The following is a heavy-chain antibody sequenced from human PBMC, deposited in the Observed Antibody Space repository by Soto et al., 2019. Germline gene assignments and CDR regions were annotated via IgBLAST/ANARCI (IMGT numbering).Heavy chain of an antibody. V-gene: IGHV3-66*01. Sequence: DVQVVDAGGGLVQPGGSLRLSCAVSGFSVSGSYMCWVRQAPGKGLEWVSGVYSGGNAYYADSVKGRFTISRDNSRNTVFLQMNSLRVEDTAVYYCARSKVDWGQGTLVTVSS. D-gene: IGHD4-4*01. CDR2: VYSGGNA. CDR3: ARSKVD. CDR1: GFSVSGSY. J-gene: IGHJ4*02.